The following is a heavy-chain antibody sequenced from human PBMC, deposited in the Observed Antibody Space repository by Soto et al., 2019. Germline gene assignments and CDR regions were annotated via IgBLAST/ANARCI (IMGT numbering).Heavy chain of an antibody. CDR1: GGSISSGGYY. Sequence: SETLSLTCTVSGGSISSGGYYWSWIRQHPGKGLEWIGYIYHSGSTYYNPSLKSRVTISVDTSKNQFSLKLSSVTAADTAVYYCAREGGRYCSGGSCQVDYWGQGTLVTVSS. V-gene: IGHV4-31*03. J-gene: IGHJ4*02. CDR2: IYHSGST. D-gene: IGHD2-15*01. CDR3: AREGGRYCSGGSCQVDY.